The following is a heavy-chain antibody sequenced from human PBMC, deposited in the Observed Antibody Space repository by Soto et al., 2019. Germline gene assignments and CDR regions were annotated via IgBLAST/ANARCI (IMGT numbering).Heavy chain of an antibody. CDR1: GGIFSTYA. CDR3: ARDRDDYGSGNYYNRIDF. V-gene: IGHV1-69*01. CDR2: IIPLFGTP. D-gene: IGHD3-10*01. J-gene: IGHJ4*02. Sequence: QVQLVQSGAEVKKPGSSVKVSCKASGGIFSTYAISWLRQAPGQGLEWMGGIIPLFGTPNYAQRIQGRVTITADESTSTAYIELSRPRYEDTAVYYCARDRDDYGSGNYYNRIDFWGQGTLVTVSS.